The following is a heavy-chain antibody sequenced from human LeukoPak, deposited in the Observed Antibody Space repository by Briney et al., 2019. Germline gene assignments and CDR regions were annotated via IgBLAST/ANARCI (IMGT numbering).Heavy chain of an antibody. CDR1: GYSISSGHY. V-gene: IGHV4-38-2*01. CDR2: IYHSGSS. CDR3: ARAKNPYYYYYYMDF. Sequence: PSETLSLTCAVSGYSISSGHYWVWIRQPPGKGLEYIGNIYHSGSSHYNPSLKSRVTISVDTSSNQFSLKLSSVTAADTAVYYCARAKNPYYYYYYMDFWGRGTTVTLSS. J-gene: IGHJ6*03.